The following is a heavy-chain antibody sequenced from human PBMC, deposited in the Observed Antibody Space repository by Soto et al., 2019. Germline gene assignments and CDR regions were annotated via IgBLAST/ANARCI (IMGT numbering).Heavy chain of an antibody. CDR2: MKKDGSEE. CDR1: GFTFSTYW. V-gene: IGHV3-7*01. J-gene: IGHJ4*02. D-gene: IGHD5-18*01. Sequence: PGGSLRLSCATSGFTFSTYWMGWVRQAPGKGLEWVACMKKDGSEEYYVDSVKGRFTISRDNAKNSLYLQMNSLRVEDTAVYYCAGLDTSMVKTPGYWGQGTLVTAPQ. CDR3: AGLDTSMVKTPGY.